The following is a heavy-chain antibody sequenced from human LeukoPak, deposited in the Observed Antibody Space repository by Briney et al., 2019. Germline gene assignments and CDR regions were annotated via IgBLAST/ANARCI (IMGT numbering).Heavy chain of an antibody. CDR2: IYYSGGT. CDR3: GRSAKFEATLDW. V-gene: IGHV4-59*01. Sequence: SETLSLTCTVPSGSLRRYYWSWIRQPPGKGLDWIGGIYYSGGTNDNPSLKSRVPISVDKSRNTFFLKLKSVTAADTAVYYCGRSAKFEATLDWWGQGTLVTVSS. D-gene: IGHD1-26*01. J-gene: IGHJ4*02. CDR1: SGSLRRYY.